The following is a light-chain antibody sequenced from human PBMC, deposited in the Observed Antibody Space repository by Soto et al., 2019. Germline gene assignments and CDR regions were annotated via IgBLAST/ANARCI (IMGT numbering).Light chain of an antibody. Sequence: EIVMTQSPATLSVSPGERATLSCRASQSVSSNLAWYQQKPGQAPRLLIYGASTRATGIPARFSGSGSGTEFTLTISSLQSEDLAVYYCKQYNNWPQVIFGQGTKLEIK. J-gene: IGKJ2*01. CDR2: GAS. CDR1: QSVSSN. V-gene: IGKV3-15*01. CDR3: KQYNNWPQVI.